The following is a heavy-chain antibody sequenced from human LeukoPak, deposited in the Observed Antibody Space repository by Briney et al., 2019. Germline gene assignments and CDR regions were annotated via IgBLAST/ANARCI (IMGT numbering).Heavy chain of an antibody. J-gene: IGHJ6*03. CDR2: IYYSGST. Sequence: PSETLSLTCTVSGGSISSSSCYWGWIRQPPGKGLEWIGSIYYSGSTYYNPSLKSRVTISVDTSKNQFSLKLSSVTATDTAVYYCARGKACSSTSCHKYYYYYYMDVWGKGTTVTVSS. V-gene: IGHV4-39*07. CDR3: ARGKACSSTSCHKYYYYYYMDV. CDR1: GGSISSSSCY. D-gene: IGHD2-2*01.